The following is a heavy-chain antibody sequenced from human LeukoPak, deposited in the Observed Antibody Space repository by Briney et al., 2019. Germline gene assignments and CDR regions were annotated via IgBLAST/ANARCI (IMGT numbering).Heavy chain of an antibody. CDR3: ARDREYYYGSGSYGY. J-gene: IGHJ4*02. D-gene: IGHD3-10*01. CDR1: GGSFSGYY. CDR2: IYTSGST. V-gene: IGHV4-4*07. Sequence: SETLSLTCAVYGGSFSGYYWSWIRQPPGKGLEWIGRIYTSGSTNYNPSLKSRVTMSVDTSKNQFSLKLSSVTAADTAVYYCARDREYYYGSGSYGYWGQGTLVTVSS.